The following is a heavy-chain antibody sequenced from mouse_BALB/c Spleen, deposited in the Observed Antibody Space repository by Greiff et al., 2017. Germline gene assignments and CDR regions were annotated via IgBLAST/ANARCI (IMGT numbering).Heavy chain of an antibody. D-gene: IGHD4-1*01. J-gene: IGHJ1*01. CDR1: GYTFTSYY. CDR3: TRGLGGYWYFDV. Sequence: VKLQQSGAELVKPGASVKLSCKASGYTFTSYYMYWVKQRPGQGLEWIGEINPSNGGTNFNEKFKSKATLTVDKSSSTAYMQLSSLTSEDAAVYYCTRGLGGYWYFDVWGAGTTVTVSS. CDR2: INPSNGGT. V-gene: IGHV1S81*02.